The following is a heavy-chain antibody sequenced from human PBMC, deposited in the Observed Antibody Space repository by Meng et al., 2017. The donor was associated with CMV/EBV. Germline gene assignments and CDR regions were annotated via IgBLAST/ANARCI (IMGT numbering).Heavy chain of an antibody. CDR3: TRDWEEKYSSGWSGDYFDY. CDR1: GFTFGDYA. CDR2: IRSKAYGGTT. D-gene: IGHD6-19*01. Sequence: GESLKISCTASGFTFGDYAMSWVRQAPGKGLEWVGFIRSKAYGGTTEYAASVKGRFTISRDDSKSIAYLQMNSLKTEDTAVYYCTRDWEEKYSSGWSGDYFDYWGQGTLVTVS. V-gene: IGHV3-49*04. J-gene: IGHJ4*02.